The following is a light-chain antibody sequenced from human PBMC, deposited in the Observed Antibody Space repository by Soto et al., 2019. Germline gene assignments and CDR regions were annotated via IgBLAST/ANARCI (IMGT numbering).Light chain of an antibody. CDR2: AAS. CDR1: QSVGTSY. Sequence: EIVLTQSPGTLSMPPGERATLSCRASQSVGTSYLAWYQQKPGQAPRLLIYAASSRATGIPARFSGSGSGADFTLTIISLEPEDFAVYYCQQHINWPLTFGRGSKVDIK. V-gene: IGKV3D-20*02. J-gene: IGKJ4*01. CDR3: QQHINWPLT.